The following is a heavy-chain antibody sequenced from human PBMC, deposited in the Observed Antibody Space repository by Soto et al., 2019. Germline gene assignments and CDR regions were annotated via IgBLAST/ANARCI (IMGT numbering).Heavy chain of an antibody. Sequence: PGGSLGLSCVASGFTFSSYAMSWVRQAPGKGLEWVSCISAGGGSTYYADSVKGRFTISRDNSKNTLSLQMSSLRAEDTAVYYCAKNRGSAVVTYYFDYWGQGTLVTVSS. D-gene: IGHD5-18*01. CDR2: ISAGGGST. J-gene: IGHJ4*02. V-gene: IGHV3-23*01. CDR3: AKNRGSAVVTYYFDY. CDR1: GFTFSSYA.